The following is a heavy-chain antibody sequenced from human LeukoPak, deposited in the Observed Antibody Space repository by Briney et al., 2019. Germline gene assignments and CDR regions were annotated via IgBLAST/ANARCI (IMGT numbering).Heavy chain of an antibody. CDR2: ISYDGSNK. V-gene: IGHV3-30*04. D-gene: IGHD6-13*01. Sequence: GGSLRLSCAASGFTFSSHAMHWVRQAPGKGLEWVAVISYDGSNKYYADSVKGRFTISRDNSKNTLYLQMNSLRAEDTAVYYCARGGQQLVRGLDYWGQGTLVTVSS. J-gene: IGHJ4*02. CDR3: ARGGQQLVRGLDY. CDR1: GFTFSSHA.